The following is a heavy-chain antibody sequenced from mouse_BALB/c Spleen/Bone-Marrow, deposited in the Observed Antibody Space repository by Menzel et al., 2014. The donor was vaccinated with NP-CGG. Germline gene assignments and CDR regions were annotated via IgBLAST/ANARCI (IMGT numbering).Heavy chain of an antibody. CDR2: IHPNSGNT. CDR3: AREKIYGNYLWYFDV. Sequence: QVQLQQSGSVLVRPGASVKLSCKASGYTFTSSWMHWAKQRPGQGLEWIGEIHPNSGNTNYNEKFKGKATLIVDTSSSTAYVDLSSLTSEDSAVYYCAREKIYGNYLWYFDVWGAGTTVTVSS. D-gene: IGHD2-1*01. V-gene: IGHV1S130*01. J-gene: IGHJ1*01. CDR1: GYTFTSSW.